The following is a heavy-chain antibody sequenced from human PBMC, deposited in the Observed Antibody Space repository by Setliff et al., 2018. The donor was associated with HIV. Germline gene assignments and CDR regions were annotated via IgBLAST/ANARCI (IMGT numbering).Heavy chain of an antibody. Sequence: SETLSLTCTVSGGSVSNYYWTWIRQSAGKGLEWIGHINTSGSTEYNPSLKSRLTISSDTSKNQFSLNLSSVIAADTAIYFCARFTVVVFGAGEPSWFDPWGQGILVTVSS. J-gene: IGHJ5*02. V-gene: IGHV4-4*07. D-gene: IGHD2-15*01. CDR2: INTSGST. CDR1: GGSVSNYY. CDR3: ARFTVVVFGAGEPSWFDP.